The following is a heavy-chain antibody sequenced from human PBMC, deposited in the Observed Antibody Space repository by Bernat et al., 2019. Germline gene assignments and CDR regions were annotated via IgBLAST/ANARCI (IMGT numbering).Heavy chain of an antibody. D-gene: IGHD2-15*01. CDR2: IWYDGSNK. V-gene: IGHV3-33*01. CDR3: AREMDCSGGSCYVDY. Sequence: QVQLVESGGGMVQPGRSLRLSCAASGFTFSSYGMHWVRQAPGKGLEWVAVIWYDGSNKYYADSVKGRFTISRDNSKNTLYLQMNSLRAEDTAVYYCAREMDCSGGSCYVDYWGQGTLVTVSS. J-gene: IGHJ4*02. CDR1: GFTFSSYG.